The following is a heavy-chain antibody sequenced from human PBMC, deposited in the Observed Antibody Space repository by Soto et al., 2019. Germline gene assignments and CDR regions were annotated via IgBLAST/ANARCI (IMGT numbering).Heavy chain of an antibody. Sequence: ASVKVSCKVSGYTLTELSMHWVRQAPGKGLEWMGGFDPEDGETIYAQKFQGRVTMTEDTSTDTAYMELSSLRSEDTAVYYCARETYGSGSSSWDYYYYYMDVWGKGTTVTVSS. CDR2: FDPEDGET. CDR1: GYTLTELS. J-gene: IGHJ6*03. D-gene: IGHD3-10*01. CDR3: ARETYGSGSSSWDYYYYYMDV. V-gene: IGHV1-24*01.